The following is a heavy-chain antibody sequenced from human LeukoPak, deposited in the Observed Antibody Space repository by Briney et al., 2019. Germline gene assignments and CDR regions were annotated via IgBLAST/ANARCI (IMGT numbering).Heavy chain of an antibody. CDR3: ASPPTGYIYAGVFDY. J-gene: IGHJ4*02. CDR1: GFTFSSYA. Sequence: PGGSLRLSCAASGFTFSSYAMSWVRQAPGKGPEWVSSISSSSSFIYYADSVKGRFTISRDNAKNSLYLQMNSLRAEDTAVYYCASPPTGYIYAGVFDYWGQGTRVTVSS. V-gene: IGHV3-21*01. CDR2: ISSSSSFI. D-gene: IGHD5-24*01.